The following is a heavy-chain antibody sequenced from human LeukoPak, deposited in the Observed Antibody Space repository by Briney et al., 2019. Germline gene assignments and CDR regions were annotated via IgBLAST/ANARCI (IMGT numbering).Heavy chain of an antibody. Sequence: SETLSLTCTVSGGSISSYYWSWIRQPPGKGLEWIGYIYYSGSTNYNPSLKSRVTISVDTSKNQFSLKLSSVTAADTAVYYCARAKQYSGSYLYYFDYWGQGTLVTVSS. CDR3: ARAKQYSGSYLYYFDY. CDR2: IYYSGST. CDR1: GGSISSYY. J-gene: IGHJ4*02. V-gene: IGHV4-59*01. D-gene: IGHD1-26*01.